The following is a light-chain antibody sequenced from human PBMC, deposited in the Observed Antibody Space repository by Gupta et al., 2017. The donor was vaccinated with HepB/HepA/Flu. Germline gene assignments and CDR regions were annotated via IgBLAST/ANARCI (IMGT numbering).Light chain of an antibody. CDR3: CSYKTSSPRNVV. V-gene: IGLV2-14*03. CDR1: STDIGAYNY. Sequence: QSALTQPASVSGSPCQSITIPCTGTSTDIGAYNYVSWYHHHPGEAPNLVILYVSNRHSGGANRFSCSTSCTTAAPTTTALQAEDEGDYYYCSYKTSSPRNVVFGGGTKLTVL. CDR2: YVS. J-gene: IGLJ2*01.